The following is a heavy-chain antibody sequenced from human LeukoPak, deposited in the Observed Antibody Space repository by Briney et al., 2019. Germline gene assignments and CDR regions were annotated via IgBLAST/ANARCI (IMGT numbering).Heavy chain of an antibody. CDR2: IYTSGST. D-gene: IGHD3-22*01. CDR3: AREKIGYYDGSGRGWFDP. Sequence: PSETLSLTCTVSGYFISSGYSWSRIRQPAGKGLEWIGRIYTSGSTNYNPSLKSRVTISVDTSKNQFSLKLSSVTAADTAVYYCAREKIGYYDGSGRGWFDPWGQGTLVTVSS. CDR1: GYFISSGYS. J-gene: IGHJ5*02. V-gene: IGHV4-61*02.